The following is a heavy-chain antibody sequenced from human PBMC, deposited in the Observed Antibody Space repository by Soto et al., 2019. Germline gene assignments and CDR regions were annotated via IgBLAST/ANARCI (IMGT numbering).Heavy chain of an antibody. D-gene: IGHD1-20*01. Sequence: GWSLRLSCAASGFTFSSYAMSWVRQAPGKGLEWVSAISGSGGSTYYADSVKGRFTISRDNSKNTLYLQMNSLRAEDTAVYYCALGPNVLTESNWFDPWGQGTLVTVSS. V-gene: IGHV3-23*01. CDR2: ISGSGGST. J-gene: IGHJ5*02. CDR1: GFTFSSYA. CDR3: ALGPNVLTESNWFDP.